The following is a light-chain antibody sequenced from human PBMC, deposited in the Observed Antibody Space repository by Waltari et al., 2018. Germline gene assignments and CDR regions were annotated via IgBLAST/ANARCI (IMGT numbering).Light chain of an antibody. V-gene: IGLV1-51*01. J-gene: IGLJ3*02. CDR1: TSNIETKY. CDR2: DND. Sequence: QSVLTQPPSVSAAPGQNVTISCSASTSNIETKYVSWYQKFPGTAPKVLIYDNDKRPSGIPDRFSGAKSGTSATLGITGLQTGDEADYYCGTWDISLNSWVFGGGTKLTVL. CDR3: GTWDISLNSWV.